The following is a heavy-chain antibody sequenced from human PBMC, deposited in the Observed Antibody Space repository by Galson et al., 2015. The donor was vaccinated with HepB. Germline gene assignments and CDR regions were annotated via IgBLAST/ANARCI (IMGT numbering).Heavy chain of an antibody. CDR1: RSTFRNYA. CDR2: ISGKGDIT. Sequence: SLRLSCAASRSTFRNYAMHLVRQAPGKGLDFVSAISGKGDITYYADSVKGRFSISRDNSKNIVYFQMTSLRPEDTAVYYCAKVNYGSGSYDDYWGQGTLLTVSS. CDR3: AKVNYGSGSYDDY. J-gene: IGHJ4*02. V-gene: IGHV3-64D*06. D-gene: IGHD3-10*01.